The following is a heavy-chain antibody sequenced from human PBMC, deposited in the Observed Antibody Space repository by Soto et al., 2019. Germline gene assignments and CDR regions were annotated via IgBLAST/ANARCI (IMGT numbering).Heavy chain of an antibody. J-gene: IGHJ4*02. Sequence: EVQLVESGGGLVQPGGSLRLSCAASGFTFSSYEMNWVRQAPGKGLEWVSYISGSGTSIYYADSVKGRFTISRDNAKNSLHLQMNSLRAEDTAVYYCARDYFGYYYERGGNYFDSWGQGTLVTVSS. V-gene: IGHV3-48*03. CDR1: GFTFSSYE. CDR2: ISGSGTSI. D-gene: IGHD3-22*01. CDR3: ARDYFGYYYERGGNYFDS.